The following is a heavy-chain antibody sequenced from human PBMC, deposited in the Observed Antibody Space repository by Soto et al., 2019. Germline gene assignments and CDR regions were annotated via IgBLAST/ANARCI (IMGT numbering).Heavy chain of an antibody. V-gene: IGHV4-34*01. Sequence: SETLSLTCAVYGGSFSGYYWSWIRQPPGKGLEWIGEINHSGSTNYNPSLKSRVTISVDTSKNQFSLKLSSVTAADTAVYYCARGSSYYYYYMDVWGKGTTVTVSS. CDR2: INHSGST. CDR1: GGSFSGYY. J-gene: IGHJ6*03. CDR3: ARGSSYYYYYMDV.